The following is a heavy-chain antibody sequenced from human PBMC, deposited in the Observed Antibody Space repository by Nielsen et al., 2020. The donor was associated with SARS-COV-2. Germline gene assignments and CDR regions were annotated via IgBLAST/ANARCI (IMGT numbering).Heavy chain of an antibody. J-gene: IGHJ6*02. Sequence: VRQAPGKGLEWVSYISSSGTTIYYADSVKGRFTISRDNAKNSLYLQMNSLRAEDTAVYYCARDRVDFGSGTYYYYYGMDVWGQGTTVTVSS. CDR3: ARDRVDFGSGTYYYYYGMDV. CDR2: ISSSGTTI. D-gene: IGHD3-10*01. V-gene: IGHV3-48*03.